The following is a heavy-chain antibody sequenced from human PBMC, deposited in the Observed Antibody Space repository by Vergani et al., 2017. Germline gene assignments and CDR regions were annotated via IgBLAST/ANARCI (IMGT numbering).Heavy chain of an antibody. CDR3: ARXFLDERDSRSYCYYYMDV. CDR1: GGTFSSYA. Sequence: QVQLVQSGAEVKKPGSSVKVSCKASGGTFSSYAISWVRQAPGQGLEWMGGIIPIFGTANYAQKFQGRVTITADESTSTAYMELSSLRAEDTAVYYCARXFLDERDSRSYCYYYMDVWGKGTTVTVSS. D-gene: IGHD6-13*01. CDR2: IIPIFGTA. V-gene: IGHV1-69*01. J-gene: IGHJ6*03.